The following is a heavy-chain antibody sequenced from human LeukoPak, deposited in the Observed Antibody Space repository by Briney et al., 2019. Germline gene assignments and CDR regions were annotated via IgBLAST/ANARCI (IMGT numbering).Heavy chain of an antibody. D-gene: IGHD2-21*02. CDR2: INQDASEI. Sequence: GGSLRLSCAASGFTFSTYWMNWYRQAPGKGREWVGNINQDASEINYVDSVRGRFTISRDNAKNSLHLQMNSLRAEDTAVYYCATDRDNSDWQKRFDSWGQGTLVTVSS. CDR3: ATDRDNSDWQKRFDS. CDR1: GFTFSTYW. J-gene: IGHJ4*02. V-gene: IGHV3-7*01.